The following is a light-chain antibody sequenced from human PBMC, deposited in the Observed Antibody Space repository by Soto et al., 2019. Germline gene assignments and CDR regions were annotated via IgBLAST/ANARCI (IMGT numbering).Light chain of an antibody. CDR2: DIS. V-gene: IGKV1-33*01. CDR1: QVISNY. CDR3: QQYENLPYT. Sequence: DIQMTQSASSLSASVGDRVTITCQASQVISNYLNWYQQKPGKAPKLLIYDISTLEIGVPSRFSVSGSGTDFTFTITGLQHEDIATYYCQQYENLPYTFGQGTKLEI. J-gene: IGKJ2*01.